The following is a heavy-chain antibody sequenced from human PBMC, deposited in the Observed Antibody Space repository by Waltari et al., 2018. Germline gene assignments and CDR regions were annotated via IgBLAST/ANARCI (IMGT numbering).Heavy chain of an antibody. Sequence: QVQLQESGPGLVKPSETLSLTCAVSGYSISSGYYWGWIRQPPGKGLEWIGSIYHSGSTYYNPSLKSRVTISVDTSKNQFSLKLSSVTAADTAVYYCARFEVVNYYFDYWGQGTLVTVSS. CDR2: IYHSGST. J-gene: IGHJ4*02. CDR3: ARFEVVNYYFDY. D-gene: IGHD2-15*01. V-gene: IGHV4-38-2*01. CDR1: GYSISSGYY.